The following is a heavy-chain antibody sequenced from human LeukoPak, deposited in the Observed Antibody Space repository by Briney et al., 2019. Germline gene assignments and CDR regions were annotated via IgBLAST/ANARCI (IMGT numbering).Heavy chain of an antibody. J-gene: IGHJ6*03. Sequence: SETLSLTCTVSGGSINSNSFYWGWIRQPPGKGLEWIGEINHSGSTNYNPSLKSRVTISVDTSKNQFSLKLSSVTAADTAVYYCARHLARYCSSTSCYNKGRRNYYYYMDVWGKGTTVTISS. CDR3: ARHLARYCSSTSCYNKGRRNYYYYMDV. CDR1: GGSINSNSFY. CDR2: INHSGST. D-gene: IGHD2-2*01. V-gene: IGHV4-39*01.